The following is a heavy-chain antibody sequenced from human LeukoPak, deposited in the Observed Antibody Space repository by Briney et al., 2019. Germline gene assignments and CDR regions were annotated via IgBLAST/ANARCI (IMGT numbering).Heavy chain of an antibody. D-gene: IGHD3-10*01. V-gene: IGHV3-23*01. CDR2: ISGSGGST. CDR3: AKDFPSGLYYYGMDV. J-gene: IGHJ6*02. Sequence: GSLPLSCAASGFTFSSYAMSWVRPAPGKGLEWVSAISGSGGSTYYADSVKGRFTISRDNSKNTLYLQMNSLRAEDTAVYYCAKDFPSGLYYYGMDVWGQGSTVTVSS. CDR1: GFTFSSYA.